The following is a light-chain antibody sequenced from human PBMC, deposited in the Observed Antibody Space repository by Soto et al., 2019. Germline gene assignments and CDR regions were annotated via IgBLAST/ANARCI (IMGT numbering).Light chain of an antibody. CDR2: EVS. Sequence: QSALTQTPSASGSPGQSVTISCTGTSSDVGAYDSVSWYQHHPGKAPKALIYEVSKRPSGVPDRFSGSKSGNTASLTVSGLQAEDEADYYCCSYAGSQTWVFGGGTKVTVL. CDR1: SSDVGAYDS. CDR3: CSYAGSQTWV. J-gene: IGLJ3*02. V-gene: IGLV2-8*01.